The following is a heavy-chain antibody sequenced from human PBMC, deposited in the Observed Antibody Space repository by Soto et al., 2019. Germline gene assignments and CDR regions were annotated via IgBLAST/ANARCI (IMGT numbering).Heavy chain of an antibody. CDR3: ARDKRIAVALDGYFDY. CDR1: GGTFSSYA. V-gene: IGHV1-69*06. J-gene: IGHJ4*02. Sequence: QVQLVQSGAEVKKPGSSVKVSCKASGGTFSSYAISWVRQAPGQGLEWMGGIIPIFGTANYAQKFQGRVTITADKSTSTAYVELSSLRSEDTAVYYCARDKRIAVALDGYFDYLGQGTLVTVSS. D-gene: IGHD6-19*01. CDR2: IIPIFGTA.